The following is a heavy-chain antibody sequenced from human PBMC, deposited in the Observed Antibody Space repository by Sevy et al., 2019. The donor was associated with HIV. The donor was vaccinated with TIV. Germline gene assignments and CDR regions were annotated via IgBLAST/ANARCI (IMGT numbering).Heavy chain of an antibody. J-gene: IGHJ6*02. CDR3: ARGGPDDILTNYGMDV. CDR1: GGSFSFYG. Sequence: ASVKVSCKASGGSFSFYGISWVRQAPGQGLEWMAGIIPILGTTKYAQKFQGRVTITADESTNTAYMELTSLRSEDTAVYYCARGGPDDILTNYGMDVWGQGTTVTVSS. CDR2: IIPILGTT. V-gene: IGHV1-69*13. D-gene: IGHD3-9*01.